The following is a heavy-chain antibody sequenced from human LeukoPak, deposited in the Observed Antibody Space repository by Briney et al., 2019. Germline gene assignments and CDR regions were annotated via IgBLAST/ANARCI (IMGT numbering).Heavy chain of an antibody. CDR1: GFSLNISGVG. CDR3: AHRSLSNTGSYPLANNKKAYYFNY. CDR2: IYWDDDK. D-gene: IGHD1-26*01. J-gene: IGHJ4*02. Sequence: SGPTLVKPTQTLTLTCTFSGFSLNISGVGVGWIRQPPGKALEWLALIYWDDDKRYSPSLKSRLTITKDTSKNQVVLRMTNMDPVDTATYYCAHRSLSNTGSYPLANNKKAYYFNYWGQGTLVTVSS. V-gene: IGHV2-5*02.